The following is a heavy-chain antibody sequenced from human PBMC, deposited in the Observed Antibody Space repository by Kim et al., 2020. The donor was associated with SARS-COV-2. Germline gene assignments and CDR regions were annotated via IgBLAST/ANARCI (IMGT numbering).Heavy chain of an antibody. CDR2: IWYDGSNK. CDR1: GFTFSSYG. V-gene: IGHV3-30*02. CDR3: AKEVSSSWGYYYGMDV. Sequence: GGSLRLSCAAPGFTFSSYGMHWVRQAPGKGLEWVAFIWYDGSNKYYADSVKGRFTISRDNSKNTLYLQMNSLRAEDTAVYYCAKEVSSSWGYYYGMDVWG. J-gene: IGHJ6*01. D-gene: IGHD6-13*01.